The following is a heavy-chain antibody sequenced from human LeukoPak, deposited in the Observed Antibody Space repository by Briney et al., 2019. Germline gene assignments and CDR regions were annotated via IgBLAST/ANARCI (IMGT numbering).Heavy chain of an antibody. V-gene: IGHV1-69*13. CDR2: IIPIFGTA. Sequence: SVKVSCKASGYTFTSYGITWVRQAPGQGLEWMGGIIPIFGTANYAQKFQGRVTITADESTSTAYMELSSLRSEDTAVYYCARAPARVRGVIITINWFDPWGQGTLVTVSS. CDR3: ARAPARVRGVIITINWFDP. J-gene: IGHJ5*02. D-gene: IGHD3-10*01. CDR1: GYTFTSYG.